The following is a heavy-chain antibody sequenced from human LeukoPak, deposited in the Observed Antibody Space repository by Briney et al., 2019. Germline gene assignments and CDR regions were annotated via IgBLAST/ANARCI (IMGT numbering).Heavy chain of an antibody. CDR2: IKPDGSQQ. CDR3: VSDAGWYHFDH. Sequence: KSGGSLRLSCAASGFAFSSYWMTWVRQAPGMGLEWVAHIKPDGSQQKYVESVKGRFTISRDNAKNSLYLQMNSLRADDTAVYYCVSDAGWYHFDHWGQGTLVTVSS. V-gene: IGHV3-7*03. CDR1: GFAFSSYW. D-gene: IGHD6-19*01. J-gene: IGHJ4*02.